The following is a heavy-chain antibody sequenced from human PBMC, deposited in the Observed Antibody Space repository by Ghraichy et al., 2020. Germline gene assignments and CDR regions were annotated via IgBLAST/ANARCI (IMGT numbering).Heavy chain of an antibody. CDR2: IYHSGYA. J-gene: IGHJ4*02. Sequence: SETLSLTCTVSGYSISSGHYWGWIRQSPGKGLEWLGTIYHSGYAYYTPSLKGRVTLAVDTSKNQFSLTLTSVTAADTAVYYCARDAEGTMIPFGGVVWFWWGQGSLVTVSS. V-gene: IGHV4-38-2*02. CDR3: ARDAEGTMIPFGGVVWFW. D-gene: IGHD3-16*01. CDR1: GYSISSGHY.